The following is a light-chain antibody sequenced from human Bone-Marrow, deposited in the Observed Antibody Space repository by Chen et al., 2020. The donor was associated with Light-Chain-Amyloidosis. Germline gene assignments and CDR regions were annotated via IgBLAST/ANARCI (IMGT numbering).Light chain of an antibody. CDR1: DLPTKY. J-gene: IGLJ2*01. CDR3: QSADSSGTYEGI. V-gene: IGLV3-25*03. CDR2: RDT. Sequence: SYELTQPPSVSVSPGQTARITCSGDDLPTKYAYWYQQKPGQAPVLVIHRDTERPSGISERILCSSSGTTDTLTISGVQAEDEDDYHCQSADSSGTYEGIFGGGTKLTVL.